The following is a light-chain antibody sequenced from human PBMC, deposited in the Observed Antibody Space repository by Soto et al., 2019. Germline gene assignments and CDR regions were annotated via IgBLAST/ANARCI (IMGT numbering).Light chain of an antibody. CDR2: DVS. J-gene: IGLJ2*01. V-gene: IGLV2-14*01. CDR3: SSYSNSTTRV. Sequence: QSALTQPASVSGSPGQSITISCTETSSDVGGYNYVSWYQQHPGKAPKLMIYDVSNRPSGVSNRFSGSKSGNTASLTISGLQAEDEADYYCSSYSNSTTRVFGGGTKLTVL. CDR1: SSDVGGYNY.